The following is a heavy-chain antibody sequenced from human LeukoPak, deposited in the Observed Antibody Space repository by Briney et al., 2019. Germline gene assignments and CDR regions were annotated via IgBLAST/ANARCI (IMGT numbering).Heavy chain of an antibody. CDR2: ISGSGGST. J-gene: IGHJ4*02. CDR3: AKDYYDYIWGSYRGYFDY. CDR1: GFTFSSYA. V-gene: IGHV3-23*01. Sequence: GGSLRLSCAASGFTFSSYAMSWVRQAPGKGLEWVPAISGSGGSTYYADSVKGRFTISRDNSKNTLYLQMNSLRAEDTAVYYCAKDYYDYIWGSYRGYFDYWGQGTLVTVSS. D-gene: IGHD3-16*02.